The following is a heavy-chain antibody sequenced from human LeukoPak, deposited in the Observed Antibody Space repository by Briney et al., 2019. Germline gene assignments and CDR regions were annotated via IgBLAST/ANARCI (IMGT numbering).Heavy chain of an antibody. V-gene: IGHV3-64D*09. CDR2: INDNGGRT. D-gene: IGHD1-26*01. Sequence: GGSPRLSCSASGFTFSRYAMHWVRQAPGEGLEYVSGINDNGGRTHYGDSVKGRFSISIDNSKNTLHLQMSTLRAEGAALYYCVKDVGGSYAFDYWGQGILVTVAS. J-gene: IGHJ4*02. CDR1: GFTFSRYA. CDR3: VKDVGGSYAFDY.